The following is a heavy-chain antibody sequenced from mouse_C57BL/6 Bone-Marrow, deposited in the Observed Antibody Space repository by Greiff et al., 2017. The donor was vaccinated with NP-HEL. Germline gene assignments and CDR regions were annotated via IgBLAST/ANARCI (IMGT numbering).Heavy chain of an antibody. D-gene: IGHD1-1*01. Sequence: QVQLQQSGPGLVQPSQSLSITCTVSGFSLTSYGVHWVRQSPGKGLEWLGVIWRGGSTAYNAAFITRLSISKDNSKSQIFFKMNSLQADDTAIYYCARTTVGPWFAYWGQGTLVTVSA. CDR3: ARTTVGPWFAY. J-gene: IGHJ3*01. CDR2: IWRGGST. V-gene: IGHV2-2*01. CDR1: GFSLTSYG.